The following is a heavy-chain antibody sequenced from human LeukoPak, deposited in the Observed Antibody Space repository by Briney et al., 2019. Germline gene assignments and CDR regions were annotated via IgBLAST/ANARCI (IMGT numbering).Heavy chain of an antibody. CDR2: IYTSGST. V-gene: IGHV4-61*02. CDR1: GGSISSGSYY. J-gene: IGHJ5*02. Sequence: PSETLSLTCTVSGGSISSGSYYWGWIRQPAGKGLEWIGRIYTSGSTNYNRSLKSRVTISVDTSKNQFSLKLSSVTAADTAVYYCARDSERNYYDSSGYYYVYNWFDPWGQGTLVTVSS. CDR3: ARDSERNYYDSSGYYYVYNWFDP. D-gene: IGHD3-22*01.